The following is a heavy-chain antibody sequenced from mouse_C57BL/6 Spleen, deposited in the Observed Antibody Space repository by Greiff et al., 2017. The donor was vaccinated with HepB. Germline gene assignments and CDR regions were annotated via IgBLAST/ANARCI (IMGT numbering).Heavy chain of an antibody. Sequence: EVMLVESGGGLVQPGGSLSLSCAASGFTFTDYYMSWVRQPPGKALEWLGFIRNKANGYTTEYSASVKGRFTISRDNSQSILYLQMNALRAEDSATYYCARISFITTVVATSRYFDVWGTGTTVTVSS. V-gene: IGHV7-3*01. D-gene: IGHD1-1*01. CDR2: IRNKANGYTT. J-gene: IGHJ1*03. CDR3: ARISFITTVVATSRYFDV. CDR1: GFTFTDYY.